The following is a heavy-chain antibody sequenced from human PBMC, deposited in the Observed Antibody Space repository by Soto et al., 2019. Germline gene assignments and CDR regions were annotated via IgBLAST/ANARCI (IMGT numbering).Heavy chain of an antibody. CDR1: GYTFTSYY. D-gene: IGHD5-12*01. V-gene: IGHV1-24*01. CDR3: VATWWIGYFDY. Sequence: ASVKVSCKASGYTFTSYYMHWVRQAPGKGLEWMGGFDPEDGETIYAQKFQGRVTMTEDTSTDTAYMELSSLRSEDTAVYYCVATWWIGYFDYWGQGTLVTVSS. CDR2: FDPEDGET. J-gene: IGHJ4*02.